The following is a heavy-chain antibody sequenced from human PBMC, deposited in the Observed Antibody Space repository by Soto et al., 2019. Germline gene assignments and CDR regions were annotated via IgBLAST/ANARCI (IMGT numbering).Heavy chain of an antibody. V-gene: IGHV1-69*13. Sequence: GASVKVSCKASGGTFSSYAISWVRQAPGQGLEWMGGIIPIFGTANYAQKFQGRVTITADESTSTAYMELRSLRSDDTAVYYCARVDSYYDFWSGSYYFDYWGQGTLVTVSS. CDR1: GGTFSSYA. CDR2: IIPIFGTA. CDR3: ARVDSYYDFWSGSYYFDY. D-gene: IGHD3-3*01. J-gene: IGHJ4*02.